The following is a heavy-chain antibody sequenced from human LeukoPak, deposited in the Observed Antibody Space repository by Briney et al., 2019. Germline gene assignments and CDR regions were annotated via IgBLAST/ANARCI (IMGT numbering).Heavy chain of an antibody. J-gene: IGHJ6*03. CDR2: IYTSGST. CDR3: ARESSGWYPATWYYYMDV. D-gene: IGHD6-19*01. Sequence: SETLSLTCTVSGGSISSYYWSWIRQPAGKGLEWIGRIYTSGSTNYNPSLKSRVTMSVDTSKNQFSLKLSSVTAADTAVYYCARESSGWYPATWYYYMDVWGKGTTVTISS. CDR1: GGSISSYY. V-gene: IGHV4-4*07.